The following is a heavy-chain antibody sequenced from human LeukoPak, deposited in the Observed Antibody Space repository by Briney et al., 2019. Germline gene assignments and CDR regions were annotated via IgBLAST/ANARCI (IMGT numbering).Heavy chain of an antibody. J-gene: IGHJ4*02. CDR1: GFTFSDTW. Sequence: PGGSLRLSCAASGFTFSDTWMHWVRQAPGEGLVWVSRIRSDGSDTRYAESVKGRFTISRDNAKNTLYLQMNSLRAEDTAVYYCARDLHGPLDYWGQGTLVTVSS. V-gene: IGHV3-74*01. CDR3: ARDLHGPLDY. D-gene: IGHD2-8*01. CDR2: IRSDGSDT.